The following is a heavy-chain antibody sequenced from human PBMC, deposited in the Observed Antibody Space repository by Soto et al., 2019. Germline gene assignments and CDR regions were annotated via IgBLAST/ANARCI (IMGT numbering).Heavy chain of an antibody. D-gene: IGHD2-21*02. J-gene: IGHJ6*02. CDR2: ISSSGSTI. CDR3: ARDGGGVVVTEDYYYYGMDV. V-gene: IGHV3-11*01. Sequence: SGGSLRLSCAASGFTFSDYYMSWIRQAPGKGLEWVSYISSSGSTIYYADSVKGRFTISRDNAKNSLYLQMNSLRAEDTAVYYCARDGGGVVVTEDYYYYGMDVWGQGTTVTVSS. CDR1: GFTFSDYY.